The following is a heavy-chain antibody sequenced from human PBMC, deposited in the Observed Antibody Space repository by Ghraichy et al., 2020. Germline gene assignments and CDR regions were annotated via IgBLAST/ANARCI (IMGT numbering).Heavy chain of an antibody. CDR1: GFTFSSYS. D-gene: IGHD1-26*01. J-gene: IGHJ4*02. V-gene: IGHV3-48*02. CDR2: ISSGSTTI. CDR3: ARGATTGRGQFDY. Sequence: GGSLRLSCAVSGFTFSSYSVNWVRQAPGKGLEWVSYISSGSTTIYYADSVKGRFTISRDNAQNSLYLQMNSLRDEDTAVYYCARGATTGRGQFDYWGQGTLVTVPS.